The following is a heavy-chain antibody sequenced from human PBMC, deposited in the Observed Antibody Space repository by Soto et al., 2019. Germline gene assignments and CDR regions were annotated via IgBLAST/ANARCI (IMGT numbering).Heavy chain of an antibody. J-gene: IGHJ3*02. D-gene: IGHD2-15*01. Sequence: SVKVSCKASGGTFSSYAISWVRQAPGQGLEWMGGIIPIFGTTNYAQKLQGSVTITADESTSTAYIELSSLRSEDTAVYYCARDWRYCSGGSCYSDAFDIWGQGTMVTVSS. CDR1: GGTFSSYA. CDR3: ARDWRYCSGGSCYSDAFDI. CDR2: IIPIFGTT. V-gene: IGHV1-69*13.